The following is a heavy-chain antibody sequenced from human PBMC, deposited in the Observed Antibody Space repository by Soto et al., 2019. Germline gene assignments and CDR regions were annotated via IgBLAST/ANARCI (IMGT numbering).Heavy chain of an antibody. D-gene: IGHD5-18*01. Sequence: QVQLVESGGDLVKPGGSLRLSRAASRFTFSDYYMSWIRQAPGKGLEWVSYISSSGSTIYYADSVKGRFTISRDNAKNSLYLQMNSLRAEDTAVYYCASRLRDSYGYLYWGQGTLVTVSS. CDR2: ISSSGSTI. J-gene: IGHJ4*02. CDR1: RFTFSDYY. CDR3: ASRLRDSYGYLY. V-gene: IGHV3-11*01.